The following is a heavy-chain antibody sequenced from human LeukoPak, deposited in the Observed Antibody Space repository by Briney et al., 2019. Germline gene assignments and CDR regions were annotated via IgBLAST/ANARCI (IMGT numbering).Heavy chain of an antibody. D-gene: IGHD1-14*01. CDR2: ISITGGIK. CDR1: GFTFSSYE. CDR3: AKVASEYYGLDV. V-gene: IGHV3-48*03. J-gene: IGHJ6*04. Sequence: GGSLRLSCAASGFTFSSYEFSWVRQAPGKGLEWVSYISITGGIKYYGESVKGRFTISRDNAKNSLYLQMDSLRGEDTAVYYCAKVASEYYGLDVWGKGTTVTVPS.